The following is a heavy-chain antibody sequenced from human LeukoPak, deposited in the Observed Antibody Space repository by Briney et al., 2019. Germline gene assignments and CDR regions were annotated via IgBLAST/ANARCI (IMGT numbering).Heavy chain of an antibody. J-gene: IGHJ4*02. CDR3: ATSSPRNYFDH. D-gene: IGHD1-14*01. CDR1: GFIFSTYG. V-gene: IGHV3-33*01. Sequence: GGSLRLSCVASGFIFSTYGLHWVRQPPGRGLEWVAVIWYEGSQRYYADSVKGRFTISRHDPQNTIYLQMDSLRAEDTAVYYCATSSPRNYFDHWGQGTLVTVSS. CDR2: IWYEGSQR.